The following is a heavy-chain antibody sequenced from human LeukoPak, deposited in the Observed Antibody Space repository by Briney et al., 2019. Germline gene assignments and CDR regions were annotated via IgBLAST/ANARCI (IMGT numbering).Heavy chain of an antibody. V-gene: IGHV3-23*01. D-gene: IGHD6-19*01. CDR2: ISGSGGST. CDR1: GFTFSSYA. Sequence: GGSLRLSCAASGFTFSSYAMSWVRQAPGKGLEWVSAISGSGGSTYYADSVKGRFTISRDNSKNTLYLQMNSLRAEDTAVYYCAKEIISTAVAGMTKNFDYWGQGTLVTVSS. CDR3: AKEIISTAVAGMTKNFDY. J-gene: IGHJ4*02.